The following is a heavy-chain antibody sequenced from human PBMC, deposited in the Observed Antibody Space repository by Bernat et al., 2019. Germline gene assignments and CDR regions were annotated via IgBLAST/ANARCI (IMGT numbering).Heavy chain of an antibody. CDR3: AREGARGSGSYDRPPHFDD. CDR2: IYHSGST. Sequence: QVQLQESGPGLVKPSGTLSLTCAVSGGSISSSNWWSWVRQPPGKGLEWIGEIYHSGSTNYNPSLKSRVTISVDKSKNQFSLKLSSVTAADTAVYYCAREGARGSGSYDRPPHFDDWGQGTLVTVSS. J-gene: IGHJ4*02. D-gene: IGHD3-10*01. CDR1: GGSISSSNW. V-gene: IGHV4-4*02.